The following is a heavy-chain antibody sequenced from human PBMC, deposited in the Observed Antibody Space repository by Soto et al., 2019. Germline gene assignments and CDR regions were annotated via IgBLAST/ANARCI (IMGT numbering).Heavy chain of an antibody. CDR2: ISAYNGNT. CDR1: GYTFTSYG. Sequence: ASVKVSCKASGYTFTSYGISWVRQAPGQGLEWMGWISAYNGNTNYAQKLQGRVTMTTDTSTSTAYMELRSLRSDDTAVYYCAIVWTYYDILTGYYKSPHYFDYWG. D-gene: IGHD3-9*01. CDR3: AIVWTYYDILTGYYKSPHYFDY. V-gene: IGHV1-18*01. J-gene: IGHJ4*01.